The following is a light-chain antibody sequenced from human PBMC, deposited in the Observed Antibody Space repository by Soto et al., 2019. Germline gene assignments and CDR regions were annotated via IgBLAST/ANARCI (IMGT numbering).Light chain of an antibody. CDR2: DVS. V-gene: IGLV2-14*03. J-gene: IGLJ1*01. Sequence: QSALTQPASMSGSPGQSITISCTGTSSDVGGYNFVSWFQHHPGKAPKLIIYDVSNRPSGVSNRFSGSKSGNTASLTISGLQAEDEADFYCSSYTSGATPYVFGTGTKLTVL. CDR3: SSYTSGATPYV. CDR1: SSDVGGYNF.